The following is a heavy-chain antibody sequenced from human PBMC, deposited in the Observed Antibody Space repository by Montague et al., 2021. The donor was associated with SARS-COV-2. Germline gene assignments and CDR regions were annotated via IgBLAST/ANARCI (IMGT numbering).Heavy chain of an antibody. CDR1: GFTFSSYN. J-gene: IGHJ4*02. D-gene: IGHD1-26*01. CDR2: ISSSGSDT. V-gene: IGHV3-21*01. Sequence: SLRLSCAASGFTFSSYNMHWVRQAPGKGLEWVSSISSSGSDTHYADSVKGRFTISRDNARNSLYLQMNSLTAEDTAVYYCAAHGDYWGQGILVTVSS. CDR3: AAHGDY.